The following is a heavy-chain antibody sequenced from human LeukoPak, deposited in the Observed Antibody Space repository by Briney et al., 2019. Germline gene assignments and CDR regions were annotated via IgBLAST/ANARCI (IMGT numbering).Heavy chain of an antibody. CDR2: INPNSGGT. Sequence: ASVKVSCKASGYTFTAYYIHWVRQAPGQEPEWMGWINPNSGGTKYAQKFQGRVTMTRDTSISTAYMDLSSLRSDDTAVYYCARDRLGYCSGGSCHTYQRWYFDLWGRGTLVTVSS. CDR3: ARDRLGYCSGGSCHTYQRWYFDL. V-gene: IGHV1-2*02. D-gene: IGHD2-15*01. CDR1: GYTFTAYY. J-gene: IGHJ2*01.